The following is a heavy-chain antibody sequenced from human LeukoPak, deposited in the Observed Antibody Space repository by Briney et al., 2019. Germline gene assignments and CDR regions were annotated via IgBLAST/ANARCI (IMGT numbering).Heavy chain of an antibody. D-gene: IGHD6-19*01. CDR2: ISYDGITK. V-gene: IGHV3-30*03. CDR1: GFTFSSYG. J-gene: IGHJ4*02. Sequence: GGSLRLSCAASGFTFSSYGMHWVRQAPGKGLQWVAVISYDGITKCYADSVKGRFTISRDNSKNTLYLQMNSLRADDTAVYYCARDRNLAAVAGYFDYWGQGTLVTVSS. CDR3: ARDRNLAAVAGYFDY.